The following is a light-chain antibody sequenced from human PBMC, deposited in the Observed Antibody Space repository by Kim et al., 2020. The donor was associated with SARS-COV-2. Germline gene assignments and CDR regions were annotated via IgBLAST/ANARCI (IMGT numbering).Light chain of an antibody. J-gene: IGLJ1*01. Sequence: GQSVTISSPATSSNIVAKNYVSWYQQHPGKAPKVIIYDVNKWPSGVPDRFSGSRSANTASLTISGLQAEDEADYYCCSYARGSVYVFGTGTKVTVL. CDR2: DVN. V-gene: IGLV2-11*03. CDR3: CSYARGSVYV. CDR1: SSNIVAKNY.